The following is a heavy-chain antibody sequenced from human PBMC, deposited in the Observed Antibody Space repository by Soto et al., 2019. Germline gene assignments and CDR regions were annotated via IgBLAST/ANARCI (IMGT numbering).Heavy chain of an antibody. Sequence: SETLSLTCTVSGGSISSGDYYWSWIRQPPGKGLEWIGYIYYSGSTYYNPSLKSRVTISVDTSKNQFSLKLSSVTAADTAVYYCARDGVDCSSTCCYIPPRLYYYYGMDVWGQGTTVTVS. CDR3: ARDGVDCSSTCCYIPPRLYYYYGMDV. CDR2: IYYSGST. CDR1: GGSISSGDYY. V-gene: IGHV4-30-4*01. J-gene: IGHJ6*02. D-gene: IGHD2-2*02.